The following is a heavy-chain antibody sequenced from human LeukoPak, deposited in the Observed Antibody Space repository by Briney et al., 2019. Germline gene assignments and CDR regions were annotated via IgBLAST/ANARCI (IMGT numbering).Heavy chain of an antibody. J-gene: IGHJ4*02. V-gene: IGHV3-23*01. Sequence: GGSLRLSCAASGFTFSTYAMSWVRQAPGKGLEWVSGVSGSDGNTYYADSVKGRFTISRDNSRNTLYLQMDSLRAEDTAVYYCARGGYSHWGQGTLVTVSS. D-gene: IGHD6-13*01. CDR3: ARGGYSH. CDR1: GFTFSTYA. CDR2: VSGSDGNT.